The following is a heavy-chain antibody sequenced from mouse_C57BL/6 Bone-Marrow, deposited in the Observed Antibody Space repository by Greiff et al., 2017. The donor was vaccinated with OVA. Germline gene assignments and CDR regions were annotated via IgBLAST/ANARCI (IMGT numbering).Heavy chain of an antibody. Sequence: DVMLVESGGGLVQPKGSLKLSCAASGFSFNTYAMNWVRQAPGKGLEWVARIRSKSNNYATYYADSVKDRFTISRDDSESMLYLQMNNLKTEDTAMYYCVRHLGWYAMDYWGQGTSVTVSS. D-gene: IGHD1-1*02. V-gene: IGHV10-1*01. CDR1: GFSFNTYA. CDR2: IRSKSNNYAT. CDR3: VRHLGWYAMDY. J-gene: IGHJ4*01.